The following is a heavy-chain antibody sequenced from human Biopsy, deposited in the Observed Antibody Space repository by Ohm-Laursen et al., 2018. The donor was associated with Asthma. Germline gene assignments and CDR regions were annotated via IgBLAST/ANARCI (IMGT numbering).Heavy chain of an antibody. V-gene: IGHV4-30-4*01. CDR2: VFWSGTS. CDR3: ARVASYGDLYCGIDV. D-gene: IGHD4-17*01. J-gene: IGHJ6*02. CDR1: GAYIGSRDHH. Sequence: SQTLSLTCIVGGAYIGSRDHHWSWLRQSPGSVLECIGFVFWSGTSHYNRSLERRLSISIDTTRNEFSMPLRSVTAADSAVYFCARVASYGDLYCGIDVWGPGTTVSVS.